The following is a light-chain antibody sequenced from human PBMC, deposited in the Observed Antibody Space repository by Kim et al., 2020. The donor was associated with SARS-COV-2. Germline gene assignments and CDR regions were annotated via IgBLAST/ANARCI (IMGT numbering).Light chain of an antibody. CDR3: QAWDSSTAVV. J-gene: IGLJ2*01. Sequence: VSTGQTASITCYGDKLGDKYACWYQQKPGQSPVLVIYQDSKRPSGIPERFSGSNSGSTATLTISGTQAMDEADYYCQAWDSSTAVVFGGGTQLTVL. V-gene: IGLV3-1*01. CDR1: KLGDKY. CDR2: QDS.